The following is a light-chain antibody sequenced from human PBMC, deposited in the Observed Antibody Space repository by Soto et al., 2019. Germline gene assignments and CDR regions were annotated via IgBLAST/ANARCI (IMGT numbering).Light chain of an antibody. CDR2: DVS. CDR1: SSDVVGYNY. J-gene: IGLJ1*01. Sequence: QSVLTQPASVSGSPGQSITIPCTGTSSDVVGYNYVSWYQHHPGKAPKLMIYDVSNRPSGVSNRFSGSKSGNTASLTISGLQPEDEADYYCCSYTTSNTRQIVFGTGTKVTVL. V-gene: IGLV2-14*03. CDR3: CSYTTSNTRQIV.